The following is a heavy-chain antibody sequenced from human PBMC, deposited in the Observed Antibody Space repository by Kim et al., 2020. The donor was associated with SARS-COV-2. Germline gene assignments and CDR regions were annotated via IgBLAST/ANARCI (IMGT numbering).Heavy chain of an antibody. D-gene: IGHD3-22*01. Sequence: SETLSLTCTVSGGSISSSSYYWGWIRQPPGKGLEWIGTIYYRGNTYYNPSLKSRVAISVDTSKNHFSLRLRSPTAADTAVYYCARIRADNTGYWGQGTLVTVSS. CDR3: ARIRADNTGY. CDR1: GGSISSSSYY. J-gene: IGHJ4*02. CDR2: IYYRGNT. V-gene: IGHV4-39*02.